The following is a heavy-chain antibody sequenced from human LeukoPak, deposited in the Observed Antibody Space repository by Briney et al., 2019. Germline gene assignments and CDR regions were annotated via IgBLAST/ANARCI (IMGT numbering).Heavy chain of an antibody. D-gene: IGHD2-15*01. V-gene: IGHV4-30-2*01. CDR3: ASAVGVVGATPTARFDY. CDR2: IYHSGST. Sequence: SETLSLTCTVSGGSISSGAYYWNWIRQPPGKGLEWIGYIYHSGSTYYNPSLKSRVTISVDRSKNQFSLKLSSVTAADTAVYHCASAVGVVGATPTARFDYWGQGTLVTVSS. CDR1: GGSISSGAYY. J-gene: IGHJ4*02.